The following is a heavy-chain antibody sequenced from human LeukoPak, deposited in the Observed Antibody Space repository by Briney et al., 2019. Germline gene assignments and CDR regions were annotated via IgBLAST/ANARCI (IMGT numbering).Heavy chain of an antibody. CDR2: INPSSGGT. CDR1: GYTFTGYY. J-gene: IGHJ1*01. D-gene: IGHD6-13*01. CDR3: ARIGISARGTNFHH. Sequence: ASVKVSCKASGYTFTGYYMHWVRQAPGQGLEWMGWINPSSGGTNYAQKFQGRVTMTTDTSTSTAYMELRSLRSDDTAVYYCARIGISARGTNFHHWGQGTLVTVSS. V-gene: IGHV1-2*02.